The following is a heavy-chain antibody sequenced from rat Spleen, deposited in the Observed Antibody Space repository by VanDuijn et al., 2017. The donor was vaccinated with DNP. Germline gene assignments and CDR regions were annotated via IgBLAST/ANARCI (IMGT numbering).Heavy chain of an antibody. D-gene: IGHD1-3*01. J-gene: IGHJ2*01. CDR2: SNYAGGST. CDR1: GFTLSDYY. V-gene: IGHV5-22*01. Sequence: EVQLVESGGGLVQPGGSLKLSCAASGFTLSDYYMAWVRQAPTKVLEWVAYSNYAGGSTYHGDSVKGRFTISRDNAKNTLYLQMNSLRSEDMATYYCTRHVLPLRVWDYWGQGVMVTVSS. CDR3: TRHVLPLRVWDY.